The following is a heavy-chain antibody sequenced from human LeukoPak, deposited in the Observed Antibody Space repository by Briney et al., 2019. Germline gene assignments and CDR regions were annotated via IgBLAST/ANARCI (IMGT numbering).Heavy chain of an antibody. D-gene: IGHD2-21*01. CDR3: VTDLVIKGYFDY. J-gene: IGHJ4*02. Sequence: GSLRLSCAASGFTFSNVWMSWVRQVPGKGLGWAGRIRRKTDGETTDHAAPVKGRFAISRDDSKNTLYLQMNSLKTEDTAVYYCVTDLVIKGYFDYWGQGALVTVSS. CDR1: GFTFSNVW. CDR2: IRRKTDGETT. V-gene: IGHV3-15*01.